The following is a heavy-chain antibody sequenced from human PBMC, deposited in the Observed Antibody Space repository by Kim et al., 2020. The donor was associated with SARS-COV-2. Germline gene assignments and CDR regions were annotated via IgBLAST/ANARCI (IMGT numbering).Heavy chain of an antibody. V-gene: IGHV1-46*01. J-gene: IGHJ5*02. D-gene: IGHD6-19*01. CDR3: ARDCIAVAVNYNWFDP. CDR1: GYTFTSYY. CDR2: INPSGGST. Sequence: ASVKVSCKASGYTFTSYYMHWVRQAPGQGLEWMGIINPSGGSTSYAQKFQGRVTMTRETSTSTVYMELSSLRSEDTAVYYCARDCIAVAVNYNWFDPWGQGTLVTVSS.